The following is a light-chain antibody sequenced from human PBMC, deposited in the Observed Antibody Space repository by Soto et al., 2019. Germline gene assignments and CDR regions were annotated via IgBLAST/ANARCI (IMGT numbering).Light chain of an antibody. CDR1: SSDLGGYNY. CDR3: SSSTINNTVL. CDR2: EVS. Sequence: QSALTQPASMSGSPGQSTTISCTGTSSDLGGYNYVSWYQRHPGKAPKLMIYEVSTRPSGVSTRFSGSKSGNTASLTISGRQAEDEADYYCSSSTINNTVLFGGGTKVTVL. J-gene: IGLJ2*01. V-gene: IGLV2-14*01.